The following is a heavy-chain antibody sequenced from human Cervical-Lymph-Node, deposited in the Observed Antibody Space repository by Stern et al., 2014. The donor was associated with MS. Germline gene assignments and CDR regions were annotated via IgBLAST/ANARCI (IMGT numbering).Heavy chain of an antibody. CDR1: GFSFNTRGVG. D-gene: IGHD4-11*01. CDR3: ALDPQY. V-gene: IGHV2-5*01. J-gene: IGHJ4*02. Sequence: QVPLQESGPTLVKPTQTLTLTCTFSGFSFNTRGVGVGWSRQSPGKALEWLALIYYNNETRYSPSLRSRLAITRDTSKNQVVLTMANMDPVDTATYYGALDPQYWGQGARVTVSS. CDR2: IYYNNET.